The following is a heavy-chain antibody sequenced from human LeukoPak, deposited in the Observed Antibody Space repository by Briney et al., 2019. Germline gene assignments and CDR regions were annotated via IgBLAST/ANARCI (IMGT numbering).Heavy chain of an antibody. D-gene: IGHD1-26*01. CDR1: GGSISSSSYY. CDR3: ASPISGSHPNDAFDI. V-gene: IGHV4-39*01. Sequence: SETLSLTCTVSGGSISSSSYYWGWIRQPPGRGLEWIGSIYYSGSTYYNPSLKSRVTISVDTSKNQFSLKLSSVTAADTAVYYCASPISGSHPNDAFDIWGQGTMVTVSS. J-gene: IGHJ3*02. CDR2: IYYSGST.